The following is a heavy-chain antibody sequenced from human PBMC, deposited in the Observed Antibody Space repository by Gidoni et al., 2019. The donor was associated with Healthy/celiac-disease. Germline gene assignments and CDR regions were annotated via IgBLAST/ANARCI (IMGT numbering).Heavy chain of an antibody. V-gene: IGHV2-5*02. CDR3: AHLRAGGHLFDY. J-gene: IGHJ4*02. D-gene: IGHD3-16*01. CDR2: IYWDDDK. Sequence: QITLKESVPTLGKPTQTITLTCNLSRISLSTSGVGVGWIRQPPGKALEWLALIYWDDDKRYSPSLKSRLTITKDTSKNQVVLTMTNMDPVDTATYYCAHLRAGGHLFDYWGQGTLVTVSS. CDR1: RISLSTSGVG.